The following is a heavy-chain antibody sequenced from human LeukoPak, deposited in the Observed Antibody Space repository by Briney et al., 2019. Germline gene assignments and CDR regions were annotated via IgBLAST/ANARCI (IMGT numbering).Heavy chain of an antibody. CDR2: LNSRGNT. CDR1: GGSISSSSYY. D-gene: IGHD3-10*01. CDR3: ARASLPGRRPYYFDY. V-gene: IGHV4-39*07. Sequence: SETLSLTCTVSGGSISSSSYYWGWIRQSPGQGLEWIGSLNSRGNTYNNPSLKSRVTISVDRSKNQFSLKLSSVTAADTAVYYCARASLPGRRPYYFDYWGQGTLVTVSS. J-gene: IGHJ4*02.